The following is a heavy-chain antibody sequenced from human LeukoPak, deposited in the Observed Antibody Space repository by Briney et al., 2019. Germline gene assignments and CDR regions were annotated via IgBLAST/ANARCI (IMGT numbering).Heavy chain of an antibody. CDR3: ARGPVAAAGFDY. D-gene: IGHD6-13*01. V-gene: IGHV4-59*12. Sequence: PSETLSLTCTVSGGSISSYYWSWIRQPPGKGLEWIGYIYHSGSTYYNPSLKSRVTISVDRSKNQFSLKLSSVTAADTAVYYCARGPVAAAGFDYWGQGTLVTVSS. CDR2: IYHSGST. CDR1: GGSISSYY. J-gene: IGHJ4*02.